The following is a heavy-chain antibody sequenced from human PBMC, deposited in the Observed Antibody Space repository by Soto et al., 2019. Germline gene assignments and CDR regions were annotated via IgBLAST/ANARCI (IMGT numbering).Heavy chain of an antibody. CDR3: ARRSYYYDSSGYY. J-gene: IGHJ4*02. V-gene: IGHV4-34*01. CDR2: INHSGST. D-gene: IGHD3-22*01. CDR1: GGSFSGYY. Sequence: QVQLQQWGAGLLKPSETLSLTCAVYGGSFSGYYWSWIHQPPGKGLEWIGEINHSGSTNYNPSLKSRVTISVDTSKNQFSLKLSSVTAADTAVYYCARRSYYYDSSGYYWGQGTLVTVSS.